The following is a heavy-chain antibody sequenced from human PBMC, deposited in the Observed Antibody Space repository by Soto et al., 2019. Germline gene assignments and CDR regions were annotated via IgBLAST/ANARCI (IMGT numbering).Heavy chain of an antibody. CDR3: ARRGSGWYGEYYACMEV. V-gene: IGHV5-10-1*01. Sequence: PVESLKVSCKGSGQSFTSYWLSWARQMPGKGLEWMGRIDPSDSYTNYSPSFQGHLTISADKSIITAYLQWSSLKATDTAMYYCARRGSGWYGEYYACMEVWRRAPRV. D-gene: IGHD6-19*01. J-gene: IGHJ6*01. CDR2: IDPSDSYT. CDR1: GQSFTSYW.